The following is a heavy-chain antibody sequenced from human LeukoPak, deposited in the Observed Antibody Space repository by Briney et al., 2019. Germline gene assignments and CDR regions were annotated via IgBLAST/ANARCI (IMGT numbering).Heavy chain of an antibody. J-gene: IGHJ6*02. V-gene: IGHV3-20*01. CDR3: ARDGIAAAGSYYYNGMDV. CDR1: GFTFDDYG. D-gene: IGHD6-13*01. CDR2: INWNGGST. Sequence: GGSLRLSCAAPGFTFDDYGMSWVRQAPGKGLEWVSGINWNGGSTGYADSVKGRFTISRDNAKNSLYLQMNSLRAEDTALYHCARDGIAAAGSYYYNGMDVWGQGTTVTVSS.